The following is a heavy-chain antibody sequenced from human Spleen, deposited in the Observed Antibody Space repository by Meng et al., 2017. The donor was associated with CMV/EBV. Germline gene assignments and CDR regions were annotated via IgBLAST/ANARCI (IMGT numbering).Heavy chain of an antibody. Sequence: GSLRLSCTVSGGSISSSSYYWGWIRQPPGKGLEWIGSIYYSGSTYYNPSLKSRVTISVDTSKNQFSLKLSSVTAADTAVYYCARVLLRFLEWFSPYGMDVWGQGTTVTAP. CDR1: GGSISSSSYY. CDR3: ARVLLRFLEWFSPYGMDV. D-gene: IGHD3-3*01. V-gene: IGHV4-39*07. J-gene: IGHJ6*02. CDR2: IYYSGST.